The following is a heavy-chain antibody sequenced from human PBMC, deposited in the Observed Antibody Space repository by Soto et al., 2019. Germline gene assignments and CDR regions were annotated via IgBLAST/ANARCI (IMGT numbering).Heavy chain of an antibody. J-gene: IGHJ4*02. CDR2: IRTYNGNT. V-gene: IGHV1-18*01. CDR1: GFTFNTYG. D-gene: IGHD4-17*01. Sequence: QVQLVQSGAEVKKPGASVRVSCKASGFTFNTYGSSWVRQAPGQGLEWMGWIRTYNGNTNYAQKLQGRVTMTTDTSTSTAYMELSNLRSGDTAVYYCARGIDYGGTRHDYWGQGTLVTVSS. CDR3: ARGIDYGGTRHDY.